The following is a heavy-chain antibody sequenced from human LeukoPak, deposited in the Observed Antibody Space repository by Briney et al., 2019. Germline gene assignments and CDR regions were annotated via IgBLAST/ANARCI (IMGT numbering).Heavy chain of an antibody. V-gene: IGHV3-9*01. Sequence: PGRSLRLSCAASGFTFGDYAMHWVRQAPGKGLEWVSGIGYNSGSIGYADSVRGRFTISRDNARNSLYLQMNSLRAEDTALYYCAKELSVTGMSPSDYWGQGTLLTVSS. CDR2: IGYNSGSI. J-gene: IGHJ4*02. CDR3: AKELSVTGMSPSDY. CDR1: GFTFGDYA. D-gene: IGHD1-20*01.